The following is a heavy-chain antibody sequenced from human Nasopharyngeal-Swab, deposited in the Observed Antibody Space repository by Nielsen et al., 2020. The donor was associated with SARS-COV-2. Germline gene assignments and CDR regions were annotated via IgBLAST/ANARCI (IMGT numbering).Heavy chain of an antibody. CDR1: GGTFSSYA. CDR2: IIPILGIA. CDR3: ARDWVVVTAPDWFDP. V-gene: IGHV1-69*04. J-gene: IGHJ5*02. Sequence: SVQVSCKASGGTFSSYAISWVRQAPGQGLEWMGRIIPILGIANYAQKFQGRVTITADKSTSTAYMELSSLRSEDTAVYYCARDWVVVTAPDWFDPWGQGTLVTVSS. D-gene: IGHD2-21*02.